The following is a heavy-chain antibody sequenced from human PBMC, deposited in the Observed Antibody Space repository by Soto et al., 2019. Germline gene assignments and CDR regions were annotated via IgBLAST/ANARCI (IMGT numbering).Heavy chain of an antibody. D-gene: IGHD3-10*01. CDR3: ARDSGWPILNFDN. CDR1: DFDLSSYG. V-gene: IGHV3-30*03. CDR2: SSYDGRET. Sequence: GGSLRLSCSASDFDLSSYGIHWVRQAPGKGLEWVAASSYDGRETFYADSAKGRFTVSKEMSKNTAFLQMNALRHEDTAVYFCARDSGWPILNFDNWGQGTPVPVSS. J-gene: IGHJ4*02.